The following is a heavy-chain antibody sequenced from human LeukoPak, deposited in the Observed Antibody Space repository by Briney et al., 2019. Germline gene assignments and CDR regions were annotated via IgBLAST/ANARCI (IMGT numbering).Heavy chain of an antibody. D-gene: IGHD5-24*01. J-gene: IGHJ4*02. CDR2: IIPIFATA. CDR1: GGTFSSYA. Sequence: SVKVSCKATGGTFSSYAISWVRQGPGPGLGLMGGIIPIFATASYAQKFQGRVPITTDESTSTAYMELSSLRSEDAAVYYCARSRGGDGSFDYWGQGTLFTASS. CDR3: ARSRGGDGSFDY. V-gene: IGHV1-69*05.